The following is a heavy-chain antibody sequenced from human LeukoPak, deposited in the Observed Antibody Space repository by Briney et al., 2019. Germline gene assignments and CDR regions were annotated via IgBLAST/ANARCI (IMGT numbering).Heavy chain of an antibody. CDR1: GGSISSYY. D-gene: IGHD6-13*01. V-gene: IGHV4-4*07. CDR2: IYTSGST. Sequence: PSETLSLTCTVSGGSISSYYWSWIRQPAGKGLEWIGRIYTSGSTNYNPSLKSRVTMSVDTSKNQFSLKLSSVTAADTAVYYCARGPWTSGYSSSWYGYYFDYWGQGTLVTVSS. CDR3: ARGPWTSGYSSSWYGYYFDY. J-gene: IGHJ4*02.